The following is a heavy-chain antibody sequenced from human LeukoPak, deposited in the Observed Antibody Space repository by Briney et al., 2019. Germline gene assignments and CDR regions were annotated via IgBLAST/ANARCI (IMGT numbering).Heavy chain of an antibody. V-gene: IGHV3-23*01. D-gene: IGHD2-21*02. Sequence: GGSLRLSCAASGFTVSSNYMSWVRQAPGKGLEWVSAISGSGGSTYYADSVKGRFTISRDNSKNTLYLQMNSLRAEDTAVYYCAKTLGGCGGDCYPDTTFDYWGQGTLVTVSS. J-gene: IGHJ4*02. CDR3: AKTLGGCGGDCYPDTTFDY. CDR1: GFTVSSNY. CDR2: ISGSGGST.